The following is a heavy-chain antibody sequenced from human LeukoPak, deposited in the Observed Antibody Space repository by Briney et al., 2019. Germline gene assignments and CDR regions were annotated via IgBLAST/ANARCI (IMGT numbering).Heavy chain of an antibody. Sequence: ASVKVSCKASGYTFTGYYMHWVRQAPGQGLEWMGWINLNSGGTNYAQKFQGRVTMTRDTSISTAYMELSRLRSDDTAVYYCARYPVGYCSGGSCPRGRGYFQHWGQGTLVTVSS. CDR2: INLNSGGT. J-gene: IGHJ1*01. CDR1: GYTFTGYY. V-gene: IGHV1-2*02. D-gene: IGHD2-15*01. CDR3: ARYPVGYCSGGSCPRGRGYFQH.